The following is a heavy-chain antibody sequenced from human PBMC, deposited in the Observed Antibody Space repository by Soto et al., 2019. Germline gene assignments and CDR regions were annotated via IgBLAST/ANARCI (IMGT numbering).Heavy chain of an antibody. J-gene: IGHJ2*01. V-gene: IGHV3-7*01. CDR2: IKQDGSEK. CDR3: ARRATTSAGYFDL. D-gene: IGHD1-26*01. Sequence: WGSLRLSCAASGFTFSNYWIILFRQSPGKGLEWVANIKQDGSEKNYKDSVKGRLTISRDNAKNSLSLQMNSLRAEDTAVYYCARRATTSAGYFDLWGRGTLVTVSS. CDR1: GFTFSNYW.